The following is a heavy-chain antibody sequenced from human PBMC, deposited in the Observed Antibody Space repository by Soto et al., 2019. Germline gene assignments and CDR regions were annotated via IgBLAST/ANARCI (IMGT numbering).Heavy chain of an antibody. D-gene: IGHD6-19*01. V-gene: IGHV4-59*01. CDR1: GGSISSYY. Sequence: QVQLQESGPGLVKPSETLSLTCSVSGGSISSYYWSWIRQPPGKGLEWIGYIYYSGSTNYNPSLKSRVTIXVXMPKNQFSLRLSSVTAEDTAVYYCARSGWYKPDFDYWGQGTLVTVSS. J-gene: IGHJ4*02. CDR3: ARSGWYKPDFDY. CDR2: IYYSGST.